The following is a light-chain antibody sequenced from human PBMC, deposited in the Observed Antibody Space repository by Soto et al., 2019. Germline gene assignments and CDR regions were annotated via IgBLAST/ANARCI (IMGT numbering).Light chain of an antibody. J-gene: IGKJ5*01. Sequence: DNQMTQSPSSLSASVGDRVTITCLASQDIGNYLNWYQQRPGKAPKLLILDASSLDTGVPSRFSGSGSGTDFTFTISSLQSEDIATYYCQQYYNVPIPFGQVTRLAI. CDR3: QQYYNVPIP. V-gene: IGKV1-33*01. CDR1: QDIGNY. CDR2: DAS.